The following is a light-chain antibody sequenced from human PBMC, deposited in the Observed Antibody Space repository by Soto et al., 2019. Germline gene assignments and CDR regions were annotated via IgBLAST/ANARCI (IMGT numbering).Light chain of an antibody. Sequence: EIVMTQSPATLSVSPGERATLSCRASQSVSSNLAWYQQKPGQAPRLLIYGASIRATGIAARFSGSGSGTEFTLTISSLQSEDSAVYYCQQYNNWPVTFGQGTKVDIK. CDR2: GAS. J-gene: IGKJ1*01. CDR3: QQYNNWPVT. CDR1: QSVSSN. V-gene: IGKV3D-15*01.